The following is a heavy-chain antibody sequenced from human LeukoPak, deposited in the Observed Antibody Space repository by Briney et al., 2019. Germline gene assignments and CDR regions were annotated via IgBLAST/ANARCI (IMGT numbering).Heavy chain of an antibody. Sequence: GGSLRLSCAASGFTFSSYEMNWVRQAPGKGLEWVSYISSSGSTIYYADSVKGRFTISRDNAKNSLYLQMNSLRAEDTAVYYCAKGRESGWADWFDPWGQGTLVTVSS. V-gene: IGHV3-48*03. D-gene: IGHD6-19*01. CDR1: GFTFSSYE. J-gene: IGHJ5*02. CDR2: ISSSGSTI. CDR3: AKGRESGWADWFDP.